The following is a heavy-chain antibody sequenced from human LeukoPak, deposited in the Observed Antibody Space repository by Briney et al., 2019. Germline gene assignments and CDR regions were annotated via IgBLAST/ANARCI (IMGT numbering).Heavy chain of an antibody. J-gene: IGHJ3*02. D-gene: IGHD3-22*01. CDR2: IVVGSGNT. CDR3: AAESHRYYYDSSGYQLLDI. CDR1: GFTFASSA. Sequence: SVKFPCKACGFTFASSAMQWVRQGRGQRLEWIGWIVVGSGNTNYAQKFQERVTITRDMSTSTAYMELSSLRSEDTAVYYCAAESHRYYYDSSGYQLLDIWGQGTMVTVSS. V-gene: IGHV1-58*02.